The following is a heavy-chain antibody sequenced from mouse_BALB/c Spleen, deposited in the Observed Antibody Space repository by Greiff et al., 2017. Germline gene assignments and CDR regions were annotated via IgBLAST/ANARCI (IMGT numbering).Heavy chain of an antibody. CDR2: INPSTGYT. Sequence: QVQLQQSGAELAKPGASVKMSCKASGYTFTSYWMHWVKQRPGPGLEWIGYINPSTGYTEYNQKFKDKATLTADKSSSTAYMQLSSLTSEDSAVYYCARSVIYYYGSSRFYYAMDYWGQGTSVTVAS. J-gene: IGHJ4*01. CDR1: GYTFTSYW. CDR3: ARSVIYYYGSSRFYYAMDY. V-gene: IGHV1-7*01. D-gene: IGHD1-1*01.